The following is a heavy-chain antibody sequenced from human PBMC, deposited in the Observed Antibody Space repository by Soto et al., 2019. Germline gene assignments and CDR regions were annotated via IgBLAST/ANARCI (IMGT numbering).Heavy chain of an antibody. CDR1: GGSISSSSYY. J-gene: IGHJ4*02. CDR3: ARLPFITIFGVAWAYFDY. V-gene: IGHV4-39*01. D-gene: IGHD3-3*01. CDR2: IYYSGST. Sequence: SETLSLTCTVSGGSISSSSYYWGWIRQPPGKGLEWIGSIYYSGSTYYNPSLKSRVTISVDTSKNQFSLKLSSVTAADTAVYYCARLPFITIFGVAWAYFDYWGQGTLVTVSS.